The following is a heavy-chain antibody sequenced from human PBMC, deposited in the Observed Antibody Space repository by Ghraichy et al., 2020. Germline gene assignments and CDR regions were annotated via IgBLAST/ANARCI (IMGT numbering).Heavy chain of an antibody. Sequence: SETLSLTCAVYGGSFSGYYWSWIRQPPGKGLEWIGEINHSGSTNYNPSLKSRVTISVDTSKNQFSLKLSSVTAADTAVYYCARSRVVPAARYYYYYGMDVWGQGTTVTVSS. V-gene: IGHV4-34*01. D-gene: IGHD2-2*01. CDR3: ARSRVVPAARYYYYYGMDV. CDR2: INHSGST. CDR1: GGSFSGYY. J-gene: IGHJ6*02.